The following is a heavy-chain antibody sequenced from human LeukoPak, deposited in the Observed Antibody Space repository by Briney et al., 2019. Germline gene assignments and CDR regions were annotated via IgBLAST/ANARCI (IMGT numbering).Heavy chain of an antibody. CDR2: IKEDGSEK. V-gene: IGHV3-7*03. J-gene: IGHJ6*02. D-gene: IGHD6-19*01. CDR3: ARAGYSSGWYRGKYYYYGMDV. Sequence: GGSLRLSCAASGFTFSSYWMTWVRQAPGKGLEWVANIKEDGSEKYYVDSVKGRITISRDNAKNSLYLQMNSLRAEDTAVYYCARAGYSSGWYRGKYYYYGMDVWGQGTTVTVSS. CDR1: GFTFSSYW.